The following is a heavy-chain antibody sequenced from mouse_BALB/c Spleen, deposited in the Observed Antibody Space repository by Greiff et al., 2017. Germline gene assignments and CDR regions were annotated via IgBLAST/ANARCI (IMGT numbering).Heavy chain of an antibody. Sequence: EVHLVESGGGLVQPGGSLKLSCAASGFTFSSYAMSWVRQTPEKRLEWVASISSGGSTYYPDSVKGRFTISRDNARNILYLQMSSLRSEDTAMYYCARGKYYFDYWGQGTTLTVSS. CDR3: ARGKYYFDY. CDR1: GFTFSSYA. J-gene: IGHJ2*01. CDR2: ISSGGST. V-gene: IGHV5-6-5*01.